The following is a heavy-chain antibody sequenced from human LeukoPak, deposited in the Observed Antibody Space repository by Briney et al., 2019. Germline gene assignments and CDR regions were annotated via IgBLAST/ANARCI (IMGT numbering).Heavy chain of an antibody. CDR2: INPNSGGT. Sequence: ASVKVSCKASGHTFTGYYMHWVRQAPGQGLEWMGWINPNSGGTNYAQKFQGRVTMTRDTSISTAYMELSRLRSDDTAVYYCARDRGSRRPGAFDIWGQGTMVTVSS. CDR1: GHTFTGYY. D-gene: IGHD2-15*01. J-gene: IGHJ3*02. V-gene: IGHV1-2*02. CDR3: ARDRGSRRPGAFDI.